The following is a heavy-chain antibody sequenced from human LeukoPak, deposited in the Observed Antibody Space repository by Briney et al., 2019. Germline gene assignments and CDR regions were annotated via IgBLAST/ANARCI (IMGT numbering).Heavy chain of an antibody. D-gene: IGHD3-22*01. CDR3: ARGTVVVVITSLDP. CDR1: GDSISSGDYY. Sequence: PSQTLSLTCTVSGDSISSGDYYWPWIRQPPGKALEWIGYTYHSGSTYYNPSLNSRVTISVDTSKNQFSLKLASVTAADTAVYYCARGTVVVVITSLDPWGQGTLVTVSS. CDR2: TYHSGST. J-gene: IGHJ5*02. V-gene: IGHV4-30-4*08.